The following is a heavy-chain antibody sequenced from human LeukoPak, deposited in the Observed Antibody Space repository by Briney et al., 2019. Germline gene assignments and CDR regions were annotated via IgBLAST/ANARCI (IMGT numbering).Heavy chain of an antibody. CDR2: ISGSGGST. CDR3: AKDEAWGATGAFDI. V-gene: IGHV3-23*01. D-gene: IGHD3-16*01. CDR1: GFTFSSYA. J-gene: IGHJ3*02. Sequence: GSLRLSCAASGFTFSSYAMGWVRQTPGKGLGWVSTISGSGGSTYYADSVKGRFTISRDNSKNTLYLQMNSLRAEDTAVYYCAKDEAWGATGAFDIWGQGTMVTVSS.